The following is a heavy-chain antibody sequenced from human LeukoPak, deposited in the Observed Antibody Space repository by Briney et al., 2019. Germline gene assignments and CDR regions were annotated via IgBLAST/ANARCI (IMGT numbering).Heavy chain of an antibody. CDR2: ISAYNGNT. CDR1: GYTFTSYG. Sequence: GASVKVSCKASGYTFTSYGISWVRQAPGQGLEWMGWISAYNGNTNYAQKLQGRVTITRNTSISTAYMELSSLRSEDTAVYYCATRSSSGWGSFDYWGQGTLVTVSS. J-gene: IGHJ4*02. V-gene: IGHV1-18*01. CDR3: ATRSSSGWGSFDY. D-gene: IGHD6-19*01.